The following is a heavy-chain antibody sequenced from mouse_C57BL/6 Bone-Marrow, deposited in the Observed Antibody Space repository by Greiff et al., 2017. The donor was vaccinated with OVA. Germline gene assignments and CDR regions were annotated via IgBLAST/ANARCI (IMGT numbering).Heavy chain of an antibody. D-gene: IGHD1-1*01. Sequence: QVTLKESGPGILQPSQTLSLTCSFSGFSLSTFGMGVGWIRQPSGKGLEWLAHIWWDDDKYYNPALKSRLTISKDTSKNQVFLKIANVDTADTATYYCARMRDYYGSSPWFAYWGQGTLVTVSA. CDR1: GFSLSTFGMG. CDR2: IWWDDDK. V-gene: IGHV8-8*01. CDR3: ARMRDYYGSSPWFAY. J-gene: IGHJ3*01.